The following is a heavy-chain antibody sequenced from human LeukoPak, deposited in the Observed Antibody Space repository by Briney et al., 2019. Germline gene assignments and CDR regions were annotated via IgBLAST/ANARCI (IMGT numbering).Heavy chain of an antibody. CDR2: ISAYNGNT. CDR3: ARDHQIVVVVAATPRFDY. D-gene: IGHD2-15*01. J-gene: IGHJ4*02. CDR1: GYTYTTDG. V-gene: IGHV1-18*01. Sequence: ASVKVSCKASGYTYTTDGISWVRQAPGQGLEWMGWISAYNGNTNYAQKLQGRVTMTTDTSTSTAYMELRSLRSDDTAVYYCARDHQIVVVVAATPRFDYWGQGTLVTVSS.